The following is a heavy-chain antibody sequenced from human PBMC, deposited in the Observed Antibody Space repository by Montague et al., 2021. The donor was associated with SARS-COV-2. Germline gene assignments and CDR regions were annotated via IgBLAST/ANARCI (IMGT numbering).Heavy chain of an antibody. J-gene: IGHJ4*02. D-gene: IGHD1-26*01. V-gene: IGHV3-23*03. CDR3: AKSSGSYGDYFDY. Sequence: FLRLSCAASGFPFSSYAMSWVRQAPGKGLEWVSVIYSGGSSTFYSDSVKGRFTISRDKSKNTLYLQMNSLRAEDTAVYYCAKSSGSYGDYFDYWGQGTLVTVSS. CDR1: GFPFSSYA. CDR2: IYSGGSST.